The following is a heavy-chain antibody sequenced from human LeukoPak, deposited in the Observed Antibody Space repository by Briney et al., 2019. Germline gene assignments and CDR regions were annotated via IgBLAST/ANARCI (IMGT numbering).Heavy chain of an antibody. CDR2: IDHSGST. CDR1: GXSISSYY. V-gene: IGHV4-59*01. Sequence: SETLSLTWTVSGXSISSYYGSWIRQPPGKGLEWIGYIDHSGSTNYNPSLKSRVTISVDTSKNQFSLKLSSVTAADTAVCYCARAVDYWGQGTLVTVSS. J-gene: IGHJ4*02. CDR3: ARAVDY.